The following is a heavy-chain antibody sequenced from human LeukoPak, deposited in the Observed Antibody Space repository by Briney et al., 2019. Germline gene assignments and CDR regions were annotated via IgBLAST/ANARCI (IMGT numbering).Heavy chain of an antibody. CDR1: GFTFSSYW. D-gene: IGHD3-10*01. CDR2: INSDGSST. V-gene: IGHV3-74*01. Sequence: GGSLRLSCAASGFTFSSYWMHWVRHAPGKGLVWVSCINSDGSSTSYADSVKGRFTISRDNAKNTLYLQMNSLRAEDTAVYYCARDGYYYGSGLTFDIWGQGTMVTVSS. CDR3: ARDGYYYGSGLTFDI. J-gene: IGHJ3*02.